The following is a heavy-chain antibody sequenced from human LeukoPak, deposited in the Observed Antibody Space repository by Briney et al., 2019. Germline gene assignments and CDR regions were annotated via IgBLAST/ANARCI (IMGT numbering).Heavy chain of an antibody. V-gene: IGHV3-66*01. J-gene: IGHJ4*02. D-gene: IGHD5-12*01. CDR2: IYSGGST. Sequence: GGSLRLSCAASGFTFSSYAMSWVRQAPGKGLEWVSVIYSGGSTYYADSVKGRFTISRDNSKNTLSLQMSSLRAEDTAVYYCASGSGYYHPDYWGQGTLVTVSS. CDR1: GFTFSSYA. CDR3: ASGSGYYHPDY.